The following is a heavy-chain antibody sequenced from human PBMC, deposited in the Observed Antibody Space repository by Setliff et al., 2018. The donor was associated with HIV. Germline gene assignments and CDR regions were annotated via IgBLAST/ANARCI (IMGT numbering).Heavy chain of an antibody. CDR3: ATALAGMATISAY. CDR1: GGTFSSYG. D-gene: IGHD5-12*01. CDR2: STPLLDTT. V-gene: IGHV1-69*05. Sequence: SVKVSCKASGGTFSSYGITWVRQAPGQGLEWMGGSTPLLDTTNYAQKFQGRVTITTDESTSTAYMELSSLRSEDTAVYYCATALAGMATISAYWGQGTLVTVSS. J-gene: IGHJ4*02.